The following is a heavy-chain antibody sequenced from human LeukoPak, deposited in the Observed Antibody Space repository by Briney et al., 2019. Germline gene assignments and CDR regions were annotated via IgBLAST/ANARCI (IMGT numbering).Heavy chain of an antibody. V-gene: IGHV1-18*01. D-gene: IGHD5-18*01. J-gene: IGHJ4*02. Sequence: GASVKVSCKASGYSFTSYGFNWVRQAPGQGLEWMGWMSAYNGKTNYAHSLQGRVTVTAGTSTSTAYMELRSLRSDDTAVYYCARGFVDTAMPTFDYWGQGTLVTVSS. CDR3: ARGFVDTAMPTFDY. CDR1: GYSFTSYG. CDR2: MSAYNGKT.